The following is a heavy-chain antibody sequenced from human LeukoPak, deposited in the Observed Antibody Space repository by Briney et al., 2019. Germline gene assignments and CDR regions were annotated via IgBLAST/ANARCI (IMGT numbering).Heavy chain of an antibody. D-gene: IGHD1-26*01. Sequence: PSETLSLTCTVSGGSLSSSSYYWGWIRQPPGKGLEWLGSVFHSGDTYYNLPLKSRVTVSVETSKNQIYLKVFSVTAADTAVYYCARDKSGSYLVVDAFDIWGQGTMVTVSS. J-gene: IGHJ3*02. V-gene: IGHV4-39*02. CDR2: VFHSGDT. CDR3: ARDKSGSYLVVDAFDI. CDR1: GGSLSSSSYY.